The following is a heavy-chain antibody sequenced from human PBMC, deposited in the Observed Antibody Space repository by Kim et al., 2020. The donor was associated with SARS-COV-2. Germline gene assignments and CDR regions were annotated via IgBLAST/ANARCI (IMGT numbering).Heavy chain of an antibody. J-gene: IGHJ6*02. CDR3: ARELRWYSSRGEGMDV. D-gene: IGHD6-13*01. Sequence: GGSLRLSCAASGFTVSSNYMSWVRQAPGKGLEWVSVIYSGGSTYYADSVKGRFTISRDNYKNTLYLQMNRLRAEDTAVYYCARELRWYSSRGEGMDVWGRGTTLTVSS. V-gene: IGHV3-53*01. CDR2: IYSGGST. CDR1: GFTVSSNY.